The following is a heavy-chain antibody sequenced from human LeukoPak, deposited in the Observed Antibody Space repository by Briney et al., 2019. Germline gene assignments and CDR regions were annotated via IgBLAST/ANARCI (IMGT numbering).Heavy chain of an antibody. D-gene: IGHD5-18*01. CDR3: ARSGWIQLWSRGYFDY. Sequence: GGSLRLSCAASGFTFSNYAMHWVRQAPGKGLQWVALISYDGSNKFYADSVKGRFTISRDNSKNTLYLQMNSLRADDTAVYYCARSGWIQLWSRGYFDYWGQGTLVTVSS. J-gene: IGHJ4*02. CDR2: ISYDGSNK. CDR1: GFTFSNYA. V-gene: IGHV3-30*01.